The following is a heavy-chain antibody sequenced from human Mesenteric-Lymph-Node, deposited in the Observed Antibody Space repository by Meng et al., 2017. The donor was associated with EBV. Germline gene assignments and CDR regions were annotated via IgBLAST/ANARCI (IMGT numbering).Heavy chain of an antibody. CDR3: ARDLVVAATPDIWWFDP. J-gene: IGHJ5*02. CDR2: SGRS. D-gene: IGHD2-15*01. CDR1: GGAISSDL. Sequence: QLHCQESGPGLVMPSDTLSLTCSISGGAISSDLWVWILQPPGKGLEWIGDSGRSNYNPSLKSRVTISVDTSKNQFSLKLSSVTAADTAVYYCARDLVVAATPDIWWFDPWGQGTLVTVSS. V-gene: IGHV4-39*02.